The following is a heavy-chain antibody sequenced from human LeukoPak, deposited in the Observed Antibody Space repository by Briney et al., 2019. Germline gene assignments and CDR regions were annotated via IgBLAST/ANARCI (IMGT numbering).Heavy chain of an antibody. CDR2: IYYSGGT. CDR1: GGSINSYY. D-gene: IGHD5-24*01. CDR3: ARGLERDAYKN. Sequence: KPSETLSLTCTVSGGSINSYYWSWIRQPPGKGLEWIGYIYYSGGTNYNPSLKSRVTISVDTSKNQFSLKLSSVTAADTAVYYCARGLERDAYKNWGQGTLVTVSS. J-gene: IGHJ4*02. V-gene: IGHV4-59*12.